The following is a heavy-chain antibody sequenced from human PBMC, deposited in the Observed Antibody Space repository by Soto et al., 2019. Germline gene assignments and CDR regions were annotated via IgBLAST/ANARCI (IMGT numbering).Heavy chain of an antibody. J-gene: IGHJ5*02. CDR3: ARSWSGGSCYLPRTQNWFDP. V-gene: IGHV1-46*01. Sequence: SVEFSWRECGGSFGSYAIGWVRQAPGQGLEWMGVMTPSDGSTNYAQSFQGRVTMTRDTSTSTVYMELSSLRSEDTAVYYCARSWSGGSCYLPRTQNWFDPWGQGTLVTVSS. CDR2: MTPSDGST. CDR1: GGSFGSYA. D-gene: IGHD2-15*01.